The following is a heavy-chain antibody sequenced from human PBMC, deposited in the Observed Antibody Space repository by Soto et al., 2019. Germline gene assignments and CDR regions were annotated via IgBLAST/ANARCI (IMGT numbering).Heavy chain of an antibody. CDR3: AKEAGDH. CDR2: IIPIFGTK. D-gene: IGHD3-10*01. CDR1: GGTFNTYA. J-gene: IGHJ4*02. V-gene: IGHV1-69*01. Sequence: QMQLVQSGAEVKERGSSVKISCKTSGGTFNTYALTWVRQAPGQGLEWIGGIIPIFGTKNVAQRFQGRVTITADESLTTAYMEMTSLRSDDTAVYYCAKEAGDHWGQGTLVTVSS.